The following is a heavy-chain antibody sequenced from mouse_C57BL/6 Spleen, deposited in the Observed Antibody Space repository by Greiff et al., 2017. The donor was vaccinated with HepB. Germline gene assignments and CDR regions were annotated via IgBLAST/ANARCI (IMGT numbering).Heavy chain of an antibody. Sequence: VQLQQPGAELVKPGASVKMSCKASGYTFTSYWITWVKQRPGQGLEWIGDIYPGSGSTNYNEKFKSKATLTVDTSSSKAYMQLSSLTSEDSAVYYCARSADGYYPYWYFDVWGTGTTVTVSS. J-gene: IGHJ1*03. CDR3: ARSADGYYPYWYFDV. CDR1: GYTFTSYW. CDR2: IYPGSGST. D-gene: IGHD2-3*01. V-gene: IGHV1-55*01.